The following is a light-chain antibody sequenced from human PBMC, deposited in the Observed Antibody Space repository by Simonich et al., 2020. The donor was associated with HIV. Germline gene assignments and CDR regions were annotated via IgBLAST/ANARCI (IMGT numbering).Light chain of an antibody. CDR2: DVS. Sequence: QSALTHPASVSGSPGQSITISCTGTSSDVGGYNYVSWYQQHPGKAPKLMIYDVSKRPSGVSNRVSGSKSGNTASLTISGLQAEDEADYYCSSYTSSSTVVFGGGTKLTVL. J-gene: IGLJ2*01. CDR3: SSYTSSSTVV. CDR1: SSDVGGYNY. V-gene: IGLV2-14*03.